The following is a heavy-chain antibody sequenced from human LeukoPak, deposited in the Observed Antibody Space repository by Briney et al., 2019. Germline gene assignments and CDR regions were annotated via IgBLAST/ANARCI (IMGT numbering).Heavy chain of an antibody. J-gene: IGHJ3*02. CDR2: IYYSGST. V-gene: IGHV4-39*07. CDR1: GGSISSSSYY. D-gene: IGHD3-9*01. Sequence: SETLSLTCTVSGGSISSSSYYWGWIRQPPGKGLEWIGSIYYSGSTYYNPSLKSRVTISVDTSKNQFSLKLSSVTAADTAVYYCASQSPYCDILTGYYPDAFDIWGQGTMVTVSS. CDR3: ASQSPYCDILTGYYPDAFDI.